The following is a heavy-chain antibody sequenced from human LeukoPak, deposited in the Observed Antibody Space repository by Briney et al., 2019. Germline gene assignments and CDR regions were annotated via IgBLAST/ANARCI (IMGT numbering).Heavy chain of an antibody. Sequence: GESLKISCKGSGYSFTSYWIGWERQMPGKGLEWMGIIYPGDSDTRYSPSFQGQVTISADKSISTAYLQWSSLKASDTAMYYCARQGVVVPAAMLVRYGMDVWGQGTTVIVSS. CDR3: ARQGVVVPAAMLVRYGMDV. CDR1: GYSFTSYW. CDR2: IYPGDSDT. V-gene: IGHV5-51*01. D-gene: IGHD2-2*01. J-gene: IGHJ6*02.